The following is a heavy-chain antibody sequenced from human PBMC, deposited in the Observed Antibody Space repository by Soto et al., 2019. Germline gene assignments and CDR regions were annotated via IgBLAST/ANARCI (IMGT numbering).Heavy chain of an antibody. Sequence: SGTVSVTCSVYGASFSGYYWSWIRQPPGKGLEWIGYIYYSGSTNYNPSLKSRVTISVDTSKNQFSLKLSSVTAADTAVYYCARRSQGYNWNYEYYYYYMDVWGKGTTVTVSS. CDR2: IYYSGST. CDR1: GASFSGYY. CDR3: ARRSQGYNWNYEYYYYYMDV. V-gene: IGHV4-59*01. D-gene: IGHD1-7*01. J-gene: IGHJ6*03.